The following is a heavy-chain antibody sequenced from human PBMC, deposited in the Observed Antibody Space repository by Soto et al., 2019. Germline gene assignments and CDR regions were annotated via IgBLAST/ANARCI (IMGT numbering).Heavy chain of an antibody. CDR2: TYYRSKWYN. V-gene: IGHV6-1*01. CDR3: TRGEQYSGRIFDY. Sequence: SQTLSLTCGISGDSVSSNSAAWNLLRQSPSRGLEWLGRTYYRSKWYNDYAVSVESRITINPDTSKNHFSLQLNFVTPEDTAVYFCTRGEQYSGRIFDYWGQGTLVTVSS. J-gene: IGHJ4*02. CDR1: GDSVSSNSAA. D-gene: IGHD1-26*01.